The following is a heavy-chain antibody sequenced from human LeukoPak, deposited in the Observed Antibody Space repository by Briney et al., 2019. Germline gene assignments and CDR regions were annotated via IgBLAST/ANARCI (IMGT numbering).Heavy chain of an antibody. J-gene: IGHJ4*02. CDR3: ARDHGDFVGVKVGFDS. Sequence: ASVKVSCKASGYTLTNYAISWVRQAPGQGLEWVARISGYNGNTDYAQKVKDRVTVTADTSTAYLEMRGLTSDDTAVYYCARDHGDFVGVKVGFDSWGQGTLVTVSS. CDR2: ISGYNGNT. V-gene: IGHV1-18*01. CDR1: GYTLTNYA. D-gene: IGHD4-17*01.